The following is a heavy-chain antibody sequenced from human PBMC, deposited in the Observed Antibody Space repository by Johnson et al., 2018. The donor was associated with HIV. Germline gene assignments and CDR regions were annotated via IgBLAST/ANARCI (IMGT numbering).Heavy chain of an antibody. Sequence: QVQLVESGGGVVQPGRSLRLSCAASGFTFSSYGMHWVRQAPGKGLEWVAVISYDGKNKYYADSVKGRFNISRDNSNSTLYLQMNSLRTEDTAVYFCASEASFAPRPETAFDVWGQGTKVTVSS. D-gene: IGHD2/OR15-2a*01. J-gene: IGHJ3*01. V-gene: IGHV3-30*03. CDR2: ISYDGKNK. CDR1: GFTFSSYG. CDR3: ASEASFAPRPETAFDV.